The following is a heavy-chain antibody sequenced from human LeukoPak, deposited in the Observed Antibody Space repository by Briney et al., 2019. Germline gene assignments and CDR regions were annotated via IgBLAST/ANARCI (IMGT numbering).Heavy chain of an antibody. D-gene: IGHD1-26*01. V-gene: IGHV4-59*01. Sequence: SETLSLTCTVSGGSMSSYYWSWIRQPPGKGLEWIGYIYYSGSTNYNPSLKSRVTISVDTSKNQFSLKLSSVTAADTAVYYCARLSGSHQAFDIWGQGTMVTVSS. J-gene: IGHJ3*02. CDR3: ARLSGSHQAFDI. CDR1: GGSMSSYY. CDR2: IYYSGST.